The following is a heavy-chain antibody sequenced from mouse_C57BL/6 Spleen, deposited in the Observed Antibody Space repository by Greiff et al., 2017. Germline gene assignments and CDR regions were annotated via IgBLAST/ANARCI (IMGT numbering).Heavy chain of an antibody. CDR2: IDPANGNT. CDR3: AREVDNSGSDGWAY. V-gene: IGHV14-3*01. Sequence: VQLQQSVAELVRPGASVKLSCTASGFTFNNTYMHWVKQRPEQGLEWIGRIDPANGNTKYAPKFQGKATFTVDTSSSTAYLQRSSLTSEDTAIYYCAREVDNSGSDGWAYGGQGTLGTVSA. D-gene: IGHD1-1*01. CDR1: GFTFNNTY. J-gene: IGHJ3*01.